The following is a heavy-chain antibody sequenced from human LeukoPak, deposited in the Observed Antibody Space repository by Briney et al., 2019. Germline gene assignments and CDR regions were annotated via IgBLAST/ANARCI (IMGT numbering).Heavy chain of an antibody. V-gene: IGHV4-4*02. CDR3: ARVVLRDSGSYFGVGYFDL. D-gene: IGHD1-26*01. J-gene: IGHJ2*01. CDR1: GGSISSSNW. Sequence: SGTLSLTCAVSGGSISSSNWWSWVRQPPGKGLEWIGEIYHSGSTNYNPSLKSRVTISVDKSKNQFSLKLSSVTAADTAVYYCARVVLRDSGSYFGVGYFDLWGRGTLVTVSS. CDR2: IYHSGST.